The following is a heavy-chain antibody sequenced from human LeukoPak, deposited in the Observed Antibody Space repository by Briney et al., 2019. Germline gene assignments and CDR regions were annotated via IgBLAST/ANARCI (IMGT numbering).Heavy chain of an antibody. V-gene: IGHV3-74*01. CDR1: GFSFSTYW. Sequence: PGGSLRLSRAASGFSFSTYWMHWVRQAPGKGLVWVSLIDTDGSSTPYADSVKGRFTISRDNAKNTLYLQMNSLRAEDTAVYYCARVGGSSDFDYWGQGTLVTVSS. CDR2: IDTDGSST. CDR3: ARVGGSSDFDY. D-gene: IGHD3-10*01. J-gene: IGHJ4*02.